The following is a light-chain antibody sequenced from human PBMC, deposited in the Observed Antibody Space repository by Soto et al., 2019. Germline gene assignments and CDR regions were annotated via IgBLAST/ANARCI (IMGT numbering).Light chain of an antibody. Sequence: DIQMTQSPASLSASVGDRVTITCRASQSISSYLNWYQQKPGKAPKRLIYAASSLQSGVPSRFSGSGSGTDFTLTISSLQPDDFATYYCQQSYSTTWTFGQGTKVEIK. J-gene: IGKJ1*01. CDR1: QSISSY. CDR2: AAS. CDR3: QQSYSTTWT. V-gene: IGKV1-39*01.